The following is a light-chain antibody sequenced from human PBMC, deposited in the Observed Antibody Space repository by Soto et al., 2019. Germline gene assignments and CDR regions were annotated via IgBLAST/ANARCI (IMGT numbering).Light chain of an antibody. CDR2: GAS. J-gene: IGKJ3*01. CDR3: QQYGSSPRFT. V-gene: IGKV3-20*01. CDR1: QSVSSSY. Sequence: EIVLTQSPGTLSLTPGERATLSCRASQSVSSSYLAWYQQKPGQAPRLRIYGASSRATGIPDRFSGSGSGTDFTLTIRRLEPEDFAVYYCQQYGSSPRFTFGPGAKGDIK.